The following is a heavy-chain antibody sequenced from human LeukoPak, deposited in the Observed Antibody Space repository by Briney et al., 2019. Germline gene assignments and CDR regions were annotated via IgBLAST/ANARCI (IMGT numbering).Heavy chain of an antibody. Sequence: GGSLRLSCAASGFTFSSYAMSWVRQAPGKGLGWVSGISGSGGDIYYADSVKGRFTISRDNSKNTLYLQMNSLRAEDTAVYYCAKGRSSSWYYYSDCWGQGTLVTVSS. CDR1: GFTFSSYA. CDR2: ISGSGGDI. CDR3: AKGRSSSWYYYSDC. V-gene: IGHV3-23*01. J-gene: IGHJ4*02. D-gene: IGHD6-13*01.